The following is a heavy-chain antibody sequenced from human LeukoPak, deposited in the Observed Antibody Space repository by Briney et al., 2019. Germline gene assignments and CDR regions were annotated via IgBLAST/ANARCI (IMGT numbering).Heavy chain of an antibody. CDR2: IYYSGST. D-gene: IGHD6-13*01. V-gene: IGHV4-31*03. CDR1: GGSISSGGYY. Sequence: KSSETLSLTCTVSGGSISSGGYYYNWIRQHPGKGLEWIGYIYYSGSTYYNPSLKSRVTISVDTSKNQSSLKLSSVTAADTAVYYCARGEYSSSWDNHDAFDIWGQGTKVTVSS. CDR3: ARGEYSSSWDNHDAFDI. J-gene: IGHJ3*02.